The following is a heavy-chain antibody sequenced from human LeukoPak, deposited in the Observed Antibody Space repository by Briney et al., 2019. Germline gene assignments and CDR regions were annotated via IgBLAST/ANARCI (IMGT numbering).Heavy chain of an antibody. Sequence: GGSLRLSCAASGFTFSDFYMSWIRQAPGKGLEWVSYISGNGNIIYYADSVKGRSTISRDNAKNTLFLQMNSLRAEDTALYYCARLPNYYFDYWDQGTLVTVSS. CDR3: ARLPNYYFDY. D-gene: IGHD5-24*01. J-gene: IGHJ4*02. V-gene: IGHV3-11*01. CDR2: ISGNGNII. CDR1: GFTFSDFY.